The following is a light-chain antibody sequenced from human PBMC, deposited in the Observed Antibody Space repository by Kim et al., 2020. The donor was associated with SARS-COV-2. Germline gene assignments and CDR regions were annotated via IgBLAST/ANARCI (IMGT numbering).Light chain of an antibody. CDR1: QSVSSSY. J-gene: IGKJ1*01. V-gene: IGKV3-20*01. CDR3: QQYGSSTWT. Sequence: SPGERAPLSCRASQSVSSSYLAWYQQKPGQAPRLLIYGASSRATDIPDRFSGSGSGTDFTLTISRLEPEDFAVYYCQQYGSSTWTFGQGTKVDIK. CDR2: GAS.